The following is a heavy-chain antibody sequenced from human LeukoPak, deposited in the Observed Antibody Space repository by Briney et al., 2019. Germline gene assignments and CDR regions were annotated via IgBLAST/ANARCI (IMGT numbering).Heavy chain of an antibody. D-gene: IGHD3-3*01. CDR1: GFTVSSNY. J-gene: IGHJ4*02. CDR2: IYSGGST. CDR3: ARALRFLDYDY. Sequence: GGSLRLSCAASGFTVSSNYMSWVRQAPGKGLEWVSVIYSGGSTYYADSVKGLFTISRDNSKNTLYLQMNSLGAEGTAVYYCARALRFLDYDYWGQGTLVTVSS. V-gene: IGHV3-66*02.